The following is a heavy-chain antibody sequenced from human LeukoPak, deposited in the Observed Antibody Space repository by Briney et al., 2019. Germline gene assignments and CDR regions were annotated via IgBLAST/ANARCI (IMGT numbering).Heavy chain of an antibody. CDR2: VYYSGST. CDR1: GDSISSTNYY. J-gene: IGHJ4*02. Sequence: PSETLSLTCTVSGDSISSTNYYWAWIRQPPGKGLEWIGCVYYSGSTYYNPSLKSRVTISVDTSKNQFSLNLSSVTAADTAVFHCARLYNKGWCFDYWSQGTLVTVSS. V-gene: IGHV4-39*01. CDR3: ARLYNKGWCFDY. D-gene: IGHD6-19*01.